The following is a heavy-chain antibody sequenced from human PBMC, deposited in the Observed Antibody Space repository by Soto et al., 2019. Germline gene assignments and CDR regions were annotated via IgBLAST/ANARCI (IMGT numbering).Heavy chain of an antibody. Sequence: QVQLVESGGGVVQPGRSLRLSCAASGFTFNNYGMYWVRQAPGKGLEWVAVIWSDGSTNYYADSVKGRFTISRDNSKNTLYLQMNSLRAEDTALYYCARNLRSGSYRPPDYWGQGTLVTVSS. CDR1: GFTFNNYG. J-gene: IGHJ4*02. CDR3: ARNLRSGSYRPPDY. D-gene: IGHD1-26*01. CDR2: IWSDGSTN. V-gene: IGHV3-33*01.